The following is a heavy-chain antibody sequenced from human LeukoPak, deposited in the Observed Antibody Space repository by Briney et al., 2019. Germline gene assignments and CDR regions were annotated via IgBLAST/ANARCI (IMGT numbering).Heavy chain of an antibody. Sequence: EASVKVSCMASGYTFTSYGISWVRQAPGQGLEWMGCISTYNGSSHFAQKLQGRVTMTTDTSPTTVYMELRSLTSDGTAVYYCATDPTTQTFDYWGQGTLVTVSS. D-gene: IGHD1-1*01. CDR1: GYTFTSYG. CDR3: ATDPTTQTFDY. J-gene: IGHJ4*02. CDR2: ISTYNGSS. V-gene: IGHV1-18*01.